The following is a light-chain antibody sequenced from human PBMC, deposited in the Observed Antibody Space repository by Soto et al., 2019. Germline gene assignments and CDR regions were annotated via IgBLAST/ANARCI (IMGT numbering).Light chain of an antibody. CDR1: KSNIGAGYD. Sequence: QLVLTQPPSVSGAPGQRVTISCSGSKSNIGAGYDVHWYQQLPGSAPKLLIYGNTNRPSGVPDRFSGSKSGTSASLAVTGLQAEDEADYYCQSFDSSLSSVIFGGGTQLTVL. V-gene: IGLV1-40*01. J-gene: IGLJ2*01. CDR3: QSFDSSLSSVI. CDR2: GNT.